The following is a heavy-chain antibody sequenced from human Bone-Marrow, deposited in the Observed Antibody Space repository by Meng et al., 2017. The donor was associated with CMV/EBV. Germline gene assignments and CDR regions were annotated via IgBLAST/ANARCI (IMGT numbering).Heavy chain of an antibody. CDR3: AREPSRGMDV. V-gene: IGHV3-53*05. Sequence: GESLKISCAASGFTVSSNYMSWVRQAPGKGLEWVSIIYSGDSTYYADSVKGRFTISRDNSKNTLYLQMNSLRAEDTAVYYCAREPSRGMDVWGQGTTVTVSS. CDR2: IYSGDST. CDR1: GFTVSSNY. J-gene: IGHJ6*02.